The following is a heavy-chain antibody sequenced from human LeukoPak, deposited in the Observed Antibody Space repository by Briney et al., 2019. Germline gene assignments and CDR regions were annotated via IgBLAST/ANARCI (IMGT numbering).Heavy chain of an antibody. J-gene: IGHJ6*02. Sequence: ESGPTLVNPTQTLTLTCTFSGFSLSTSGMCVSWIRQPPGKALEWLARIDWDDDKYYSTSLKTRLTISKDTSKNQVVLTMTNMGPVDTATYYCARTRLRFLEWLSPAYYYYYGMDVWGQGTTVTVSS. CDR3: ARTRLRFLEWLSPAYYYYYGMDV. D-gene: IGHD3-3*01. V-gene: IGHV2-70*11. CDR1: GFSLSTSGMC. CDR2: IDWDDDK.